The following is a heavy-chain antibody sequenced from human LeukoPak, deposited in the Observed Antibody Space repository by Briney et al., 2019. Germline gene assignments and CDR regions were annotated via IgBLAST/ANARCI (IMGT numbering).Heavy chain of an antibody. V-gene: IGHV1-69*13. Sequence: SVKVSCKASGGTFSSYAISWVRQAPGQGLEWMGGIIPIFGTANYAQKFQGRVTITADESTSTDYMELSSLRSEDTAVYYCAREGPYSSGWLLDYWGQGTLVTVSS. CDR2: IIPIFGTA. J-gene: IGHJ4*02. D-gene: IGHD6-19*01. CDR1: GGTFSSYA. CDR3: AREGPYSSGWLLDY.